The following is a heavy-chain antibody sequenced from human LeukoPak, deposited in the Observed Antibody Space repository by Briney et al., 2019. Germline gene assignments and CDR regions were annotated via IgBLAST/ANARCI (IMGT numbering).Heavy chain of an antibody. V-gene: IGHV3-64*01. Sequence: GGSLRLSCAASGFIFSNYAMHWVRQAPGKGLEYASAISSNGGSTYYANSVKGRFTISRDNSKNTLYLQMGSLRAEDMAVYYCARGNYYESSGYNFDYWGQGTLVTVSS. D-gene: IGHD3-22*01. J-gene: IGHJ4*02. CDR3: ARGNYYESSGYNFDY. CDR2: ISSNGGST. CDR1: GFIFSNYA.